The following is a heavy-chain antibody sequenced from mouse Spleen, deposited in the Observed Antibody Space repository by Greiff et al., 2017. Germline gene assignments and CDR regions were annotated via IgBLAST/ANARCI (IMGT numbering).Heavy chain of an antibody. D-gene: IGHD2-2*01. V-gene: IGHV5-6-4*01. CDR3: ARDRGYDGDWYFDV. Sequence: EVKLVESGGGLVKPGGSLKLSCAASGFTFSSYYMSWVRQTPEKRLEWVATISSGGGSTYYPDSVKGRFTISRDNAKNTLYLQMSSLNSEDTAVYYCARDRGYDGDWYFDVWGAGTTVTVSS. CDR2: ISSGGGST. J-gene: IGHJ1*01. CDR1: GFTFSSYY.